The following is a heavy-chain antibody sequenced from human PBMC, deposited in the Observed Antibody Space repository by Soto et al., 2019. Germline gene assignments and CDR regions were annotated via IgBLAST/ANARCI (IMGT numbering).Heavy chain of an antibody. Sequence: LRLSCAASGFTFRSYAMNWVRQTQEKGLEWVSSISSTSTYTHYADSVKGRFTISRDNANNSLFLQMNSLRAEDTAIYYCARDLALAGNYWGQGALVTVSS. CDR1: GFTFRSYA. CDR2: ISSTSTYT. CDR3: ARDLALAGNY. J-gene: IGHJ4*02. V-gene: IGHV3-21*01. D-gene: IGHD6-19*01.